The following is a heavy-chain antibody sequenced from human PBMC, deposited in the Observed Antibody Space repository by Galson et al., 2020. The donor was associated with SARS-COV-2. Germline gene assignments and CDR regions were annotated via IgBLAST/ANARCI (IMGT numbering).Heavy chain of an antibody. CDR3: AAYSVIVVTPTPLRADY. Sequence: SETLSITCTVSGYSISSGYFWGWIRQPPGKGLEWIGSIYHGGRTYYNPSLKSRVTISEDTSKNQFSLKLSSVTAADTAVYYCAAYSVIVVTPTPLRADYWGQGTLVTVSS. V-gene: IGHV4-38-2*02. CDR2: IYHGGRT. D-gene: IGHD2-15*01. J-gene: IGHJ4*02. CDR1: GYSISSGYF.